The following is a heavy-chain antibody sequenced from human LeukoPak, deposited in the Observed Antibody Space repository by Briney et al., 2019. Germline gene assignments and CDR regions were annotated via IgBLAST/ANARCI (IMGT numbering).Heavy chain of an antibody. CDR2: ISGSGGST. CDR3: AKATQGFYYYYMDV. CDR1: GFTCSSYA. J-gene: IGHJ6*03. V-gene: IGHV3-23*01. Sequence: AGGSLRLXCAASGFTCSSYAMSWVRQAPGKGLEWVSAISGSGGSTYYADSVKGRFTISRDNSKNTLYLQMNSLRAEDTAVYYCAKATQGFYYYYMDVWGKGTTVTVSS.